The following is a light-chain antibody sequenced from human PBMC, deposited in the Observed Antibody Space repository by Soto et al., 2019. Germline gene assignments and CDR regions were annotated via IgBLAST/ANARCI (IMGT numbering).Light chain of an antibody. CDR2: GAS. V-gene: IGKV3-15*01. CDR3: QQHNNWPPIT. CDR1: QSVSRY. Sequence: IVLPQSAATLSLSPGEIATLSGRGSQSVSRYLAWYQQKPGQAPRLLIYGASTRAADFPARFSGSGSGTEFTLTISSLQSEDFAVYYCQQHNNWPPITFGQGTRLEIK. J-gene: IGKJ5*01.